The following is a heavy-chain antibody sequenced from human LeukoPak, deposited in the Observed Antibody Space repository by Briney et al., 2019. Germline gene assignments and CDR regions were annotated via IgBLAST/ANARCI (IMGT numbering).Heavy chain of an antibody. Sequence: SETLSLTCTVSGGSISSYYWSWIRQPPGKGLEWIGYIYYSGSTNYNPSLKSRVTISVDTSKNQFSLKLSSVTAADTAVYYCASYKEDYELYWGQGTLVTVSS. J-gene: IGHJ4*02. CDR1: GGSISSYY. V-gene: IGHV4-59*01. D-gene: IGHD4-17*01. CDR3: ASYKEDYELY. CDR2: IYYSGST.